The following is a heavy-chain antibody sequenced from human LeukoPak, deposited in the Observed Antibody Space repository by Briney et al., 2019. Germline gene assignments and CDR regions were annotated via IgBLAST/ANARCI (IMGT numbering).Heavy chain of an antibody. D-gene: IGHD6-13*01. CDR1: AGSFTNGDYY. Sequence: PSETLSLTCTVSAGSFTNGDYYWSWLRQPPGKALEWIGFVYYTGSTYYTPSLEGRATISVDTSKNQFSVKLSSVTAADTAVYYCARVGRPYSSSWYMGKYFDYWGQGTLVTVSS. J-gene: IGHJ4*02. CDR2: VYYTGST. CDR3: ARVGRPYSSSWYMGKYFDY. V-gene: IGHV4-61*08.